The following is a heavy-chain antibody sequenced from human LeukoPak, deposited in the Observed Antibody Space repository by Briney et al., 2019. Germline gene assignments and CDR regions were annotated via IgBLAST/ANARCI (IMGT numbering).Heavy chain of an antibody. V-gene: IGHV3-7*01. Sequence: GGSLRLSCAASGFTFSTFWMSWVRQAPGKGLEWVANIKVDGSEKYYVDSMKGRFTVSRDNAKNSLYLQMDSLRAEDTAVYYCARGGTFVSDYWGQGTLVTVSP. CDR2: IKVDGSEK. D-gene: IGHD1-1*01. CDR1: GFTFSTFW. J-gene: IGHJ4*02. CDR3: ARGGTFVSDY.